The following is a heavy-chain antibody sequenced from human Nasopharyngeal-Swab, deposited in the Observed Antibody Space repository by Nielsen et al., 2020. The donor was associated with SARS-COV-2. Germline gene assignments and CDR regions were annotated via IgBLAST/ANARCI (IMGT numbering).Heavy chain of an antibody. J-gene: IGHJ6*02. CDR3: ARHYDCWSGYYNSHFYGMDV. D-gene: IGHD3-3*01. Sequence: GESLKISCAASGFTFSSYWMTWVRQAPGKGLEWVANIKHDGSAKDYADSVKGRFTISRDNAKSSLHLQMNSLRAEDTAVYYCARHYDCWSGYYNSHFYGMDVWGQGTTVTVSS. CDR1: GFTFSSYW. V-gene: IGHV3-7*01. CDR2: IKHDGSAK.